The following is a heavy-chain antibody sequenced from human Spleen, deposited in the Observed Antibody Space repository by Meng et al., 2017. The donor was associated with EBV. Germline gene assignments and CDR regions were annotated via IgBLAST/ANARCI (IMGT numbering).Heavy chain of an antibody. Sequence: QVQVPEWGAGLFKPSGTLSLTCAVYGESLSGYYWSWIRQPPGKGLEWIGQINHSGSTNYNPSLKSRVTISVDTSKNHFSLTLSSVTAADTAVYYCARGSSSGWYYEYFQHWGQGTLVTVSS. CDR3: ARGSSSGWYYEYFQH. CDR1: GESLSGYY. V-gene: IGHV4-34*02. CDR2: INHSGST. J-gene: IGHJ1*01. D-gene: IGHD6-19*01.